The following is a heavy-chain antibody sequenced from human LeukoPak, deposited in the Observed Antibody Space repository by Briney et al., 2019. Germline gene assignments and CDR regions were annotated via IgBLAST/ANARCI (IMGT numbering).Heavy chain of an antibody. CDR1: GFTLSDYW. V-gene: IGHV3-7*03. J-gene: IGHJ4*01. CDR2: IKLYGSGK. D-gene: IGHD6-19*01. CDR3: ARDRSHQGLVHGIDR. Sequence: GGSLILSCAASGFTLSDYWMTWVRQAPGKGLEWVANIKLYGSGKYYMDSVKGRFTISRDNARNSLYLQMNSLRGEDTAVYYCARDRSHQGLVHGIDRWGQGSVVTVSS.